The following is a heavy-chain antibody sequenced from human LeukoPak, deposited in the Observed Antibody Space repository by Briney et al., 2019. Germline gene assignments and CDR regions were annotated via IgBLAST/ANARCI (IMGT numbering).Heavy chain of an antibody. Sequence: ASVKVSCKASGYTFTNYAIHWVRQAPGQGLEWMGWINAGNGNTRYSQKLQVRVTITRDTSANTVYMELSSLRSEDTAVYFCARGLLWFGELSPPGYWGQGTLVTVSS. CDR3: ARGLLWFGELSPPGY. D-gene: IGHD3-10*01. CDR2: INAGNGNT. J-gene: IGHJ4*02. V-gene: IGHV1-3*01. CDR1: GYTFTNYA.